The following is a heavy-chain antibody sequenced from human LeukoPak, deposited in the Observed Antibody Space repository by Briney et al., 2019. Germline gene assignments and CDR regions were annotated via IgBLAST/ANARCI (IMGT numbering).Heavy chain of an antibody. J-gene: IGHJ6*02. Sequence: SVKVSCKASGGTFSSYAISWVRQAPGQGLEWMGGLIPIFGTANYAQKFQGRVTITADESTSTAYMELSSLRSEDTAVYYCARSSRGHFHYYYYSMDVWGQGTTVTVS. D-gene: IGHD6-25*01. CDR3: ARSSRGHFHYYYYSMDV. V-gene: IGHV1-69*13. CDR2: LIPIFGTA. CDR1: GGTFSSYA.